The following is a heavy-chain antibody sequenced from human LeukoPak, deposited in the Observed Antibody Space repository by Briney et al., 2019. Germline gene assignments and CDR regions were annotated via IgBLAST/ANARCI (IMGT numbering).Heavy chain of an antibody. V-gene: IGHV3-73*01. CDR3: TRRVTAMAN. Sequence: GGSLRLSCAASGFTFSGSAMHWVRQASGEGLEWVGRIRSKANSYATAYAASVKGRFTISRDDSKNTAYLQMNSLKTEDTAVYYCTRRVTAMANWGQGTLVTVSS. CDR2: IRSKANSYAT. CDR1: GFTFSGSA. D-gene: IGHD5-18*01. J-gene: IGHJ4*02.